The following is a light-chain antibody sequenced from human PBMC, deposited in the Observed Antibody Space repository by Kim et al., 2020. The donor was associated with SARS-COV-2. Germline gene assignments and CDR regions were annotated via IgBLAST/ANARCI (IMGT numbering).Light chain of an antibody. V-gene: IGKV3-15*01. J-gene: IGKJ2*03. Sequence: VSPGERATLSCRASQNVGSSLAWYQQKPDQAPRLLIYDASTRATVIPARFSGSGSGTEFTLTISSLQSEDFAVYYCHQYNNWPLYSFGQGTKLEI. CDR3: HQYNNWPLYS. CDR2: DAS. CDR1: QNVGSS.